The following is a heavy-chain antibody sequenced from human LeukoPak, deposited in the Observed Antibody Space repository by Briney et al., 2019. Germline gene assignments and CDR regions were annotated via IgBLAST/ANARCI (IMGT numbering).Heavy chain of an antibody. D-gene: IGHD3-22*01. J-gene: IGHJ5*02. Sequence: SETLSLTCTVSGGSISSYYWSWIRQPPGKGLEWIGYIYYSGSTNYNPSLKSRVTISVDTSKNQFSLKLSSVTAADTAVYYCARGYRCYYDSQFDPWGQGTLVTVSS. CDR3: ARGYRCYYDSQFDP. V-gene: IGHV4-59*01. CDR2: IYYSGST. CDR1: GGSISSYY.